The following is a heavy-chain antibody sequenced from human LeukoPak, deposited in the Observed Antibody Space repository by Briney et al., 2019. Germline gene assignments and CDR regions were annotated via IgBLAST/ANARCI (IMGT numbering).Heavy chain of an antibody. V-gene: IGHV4-59*08. J-gene: IGHJ4*02. CDR1: GGSISSYY. D-gene: IGHD3-10*01. Sequence: SETLSLTCAVSGGSISSYYWSWIRQPPGKGLEWIGYIYYSGSTNYNPSLKSRVTISVDTSKNQFSLKLSSVTAADTAVYYCARRVYYGSGFDYWGQGTLVTVSS. CDR2: IYYSGST. CDR3: ARRVYYGSGFDY.